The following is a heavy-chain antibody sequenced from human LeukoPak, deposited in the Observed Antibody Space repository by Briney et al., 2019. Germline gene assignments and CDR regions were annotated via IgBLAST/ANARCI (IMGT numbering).Heavy chain of an antibody. Sequence: GGSLRLSCAASGFTFSRYSMNWVRQAPGKGLEWVSSISISSNYIYYPDSLKGRFTISRDNAKNSLYLQMNSLRAEDTAVYYCAKVAKLPSITMIRGVRVHQYVDVWGKGTTVTISS. J-gene: IGHJ6*03. V-gene: IGHV3-21*01. CDR2: ISISSNYI. CDR3: AKVAKLPSITMIRGVRVHQYVDV. CDR1: GFTFSRYS. D-gene: IGHD3-10*01.